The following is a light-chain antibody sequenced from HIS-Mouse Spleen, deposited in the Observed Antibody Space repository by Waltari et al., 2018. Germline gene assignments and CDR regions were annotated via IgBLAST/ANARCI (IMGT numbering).Light chain of an antibody. CDR3: QVWDSSSDHPV. CDR1: NIGSKS. V-gene: IGLV3-21*03. J-gene: IGLJ3*02. CDR2: EDS. Sequence: SYVLTQPPSVSVAPGKTARITCGGNNIGSKSVHWYQQKPGQAPVLVVYEDSDRPSGIPERFSGCNSGKTTSLTISRVEAGDEADYYCQVWDSSSDHPVFGGGTKLTVL.